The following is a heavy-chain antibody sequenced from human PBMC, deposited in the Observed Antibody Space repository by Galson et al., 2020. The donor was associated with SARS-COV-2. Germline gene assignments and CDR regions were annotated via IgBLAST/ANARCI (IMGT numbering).Heavy chain of an antibody. D-gene: IGHD5-12*01. CDR2: IFGNYDK. CDR3: AHVSRRYVSFEF. Sequence: SGPTLVKPTQTLTLTCTFSGFSLTTSGVGVGWIRQPPGKALESLAIIFGNYDKRYSPSLETRLTITKDTSKSQVVLKMTNMDPVDTATYYCAHVSRRYVSFEFWGQGTLVTVSS. CDR1: GFSLTTSGVG. J-gene: IGHJ4*02. V-gene: IGHV2-5*01.